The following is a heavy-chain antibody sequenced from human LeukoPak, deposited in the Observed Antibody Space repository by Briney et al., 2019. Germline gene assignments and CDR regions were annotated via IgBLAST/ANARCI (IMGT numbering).Heavy chain of an antibody. V-gene: IGHV3-9*01. D-gene: IGHD3-22*01. CDR2: ISWNSGSI. CDR3: AKVDSYDSSGYIDY. Sequence: GRSLRLSCAASGFTFDDYAMHWVRQAPGKGLEWVSGISWNSGSIGYADSVKGRFTISRDNAKNSLYLQMNSLRAEDTALYYCAKVDSYDSSGYIDYWGQGTLVTVSS. CDR1: GFTFDDYA. J-gene: IGHJ4*02.